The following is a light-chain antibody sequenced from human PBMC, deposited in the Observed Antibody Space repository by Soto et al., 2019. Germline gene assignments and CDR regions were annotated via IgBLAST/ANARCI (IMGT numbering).Light chain of an antibody. CDR2: DAS. Sequence: ELVLTQSPGTLSLSPGQRATLSCRASQSVSSYLAWYQQKPGQAPRLLIYDASNRATGIPARFSGSGSGTDFTLTISSLQPEDFATYYCQQSYSGPLTFGGGTKVDIK. CDR3: QQSYSGPLT. J-gene: IGKJ4*01. CDR1: QSVSSY. V-gene: IGKV3-11*01.